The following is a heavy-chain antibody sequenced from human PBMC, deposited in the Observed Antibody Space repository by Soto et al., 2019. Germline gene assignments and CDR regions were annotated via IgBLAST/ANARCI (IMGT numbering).Heavy chain of an antibody. CDR1: GGSISSSNW. Sequence: PSETLSLTCAVSGGSISSSNWWSWVRQPPGKGLEWIGEIYHSGSTNYNPSLKSRVTISVDKSKNQFSLKLSSVTAADTAVYYCAKIMAGITIFGVVRGAFGIWGQGTMVTVSS. V-gene: IGHV4-4*02. J-gene: IGHJ3*02. CDR2: IYHSGST. CDR3: AKIMAGITIFGVVRGAFGI. D-gene: IGHD3-3*01.